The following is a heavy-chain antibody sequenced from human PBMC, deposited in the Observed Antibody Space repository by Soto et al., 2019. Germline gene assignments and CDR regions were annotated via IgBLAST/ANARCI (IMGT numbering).Heavy chain of an antibody. D-gene: IGHD1-26*01. CDR1: GGSIYHYY. V-gene: IGHV4-59*08. CDR3: ARLGGSYAVPHFDY. J-gene: IGHJ4*02. Sequence: KPSETLSLTCTVSGGSIYHYYWTWIRQPPGKGLEWMGYIYYSGTTTNYNPSLKSRVTLSVDTSKNQFSLKLSSVTAADTAVYYCARLGGSYAVPHFDYWGQGTLVTVS. CDR2: IYYSGTTT.